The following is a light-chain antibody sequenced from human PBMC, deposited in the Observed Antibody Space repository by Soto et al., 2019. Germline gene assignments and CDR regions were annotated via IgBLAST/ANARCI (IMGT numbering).Light chain of an antibody. CDR2: DAS. CDR1: QNVYNY. J-gene: IGKJ2*01. Sequence: EIVLTQSPATLSLSPGERATLSCRASQNVYNYLTWYQQRPGQAPRLLIYDASHRATGIPARFSGSGSGTDFTLAISSLEPEDFAVYYCQQRSNWPRTFGQGTKLEIK. CDR3: QQRSNWPRT. V-gene: IGKV3-11*01.